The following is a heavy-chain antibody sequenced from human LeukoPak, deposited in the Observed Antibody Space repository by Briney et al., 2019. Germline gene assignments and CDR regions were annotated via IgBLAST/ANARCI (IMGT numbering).Heavy chain of an antibody. D-gene: IGHD4-23*01. Sequence: SETLSLTCTVSGGYIITSGHYWGWIRQPPGKGLEWIGSVYYTGVTSTNPFFRSRMSISVDTSKNQFSLNLTSVAAADAAVYYCARERSSSGGHNWFDPWGQGTLVTVSS. CDR3: ARERSSSGGHNWFDP. J-gene: IGHJ5*02. CDR2: VYYTGVT. V-gene: IGHV4-39*07. CDR1: GGYIITSGHY.